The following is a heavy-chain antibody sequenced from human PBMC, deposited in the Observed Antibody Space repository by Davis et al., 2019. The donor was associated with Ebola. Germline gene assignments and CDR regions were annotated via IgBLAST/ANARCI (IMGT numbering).Heavy chain of an antibody. D-gene: IGHD3-22*01. J-gene: IGHJ6*02. Sequence: PGGSLRLSCAASGFTFSDYYISWIRQAPGKGLEWVSYIDNSGYTEYAESVKGRFTSSRDNAQNSVYLQMNRLRAEDTAVYYCARGFDYNDRSGYYGMDVWGQGTTVTASS. V-gene: IGHV3-11*06. CDR1: GFTFSDYY. CDR2: IDNSGYT. CDR3: ARGFDYNDRSGYYGMDV.